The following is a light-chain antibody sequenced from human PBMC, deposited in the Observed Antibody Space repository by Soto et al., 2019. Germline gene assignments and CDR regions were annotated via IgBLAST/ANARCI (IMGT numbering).Light chain of an antibody. CDR3: QQRSNWPLT. CDR2: DAS. J-gene: IGKJ3*01. V-gene: IGKV3-11*01. Sequence: EIVLTQSPGTLRLSPGERATLSCKASQSVSSYLAWYKQKPGQAPRVLIYDASNRATGIPARFSGSGSGTEFTLTISSLEPEDFAVYYCQQRSNWPLTFGPGTKVDI. CDR1: QSVSSY.